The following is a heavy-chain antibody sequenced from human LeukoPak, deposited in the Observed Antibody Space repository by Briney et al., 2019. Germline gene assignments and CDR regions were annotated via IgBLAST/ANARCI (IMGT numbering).Heavy chain of an antibody. CDR3: ARRSPYSTGWSSYFDY. J-gene: IGHJ4*02. Sequence: SETLSLTCAVYGGSFSGYYWSWIRQPPGKGLEWIGEINHSGSTNYNPSLKSRVTISVDTSKNQFSLKLSSVTAADTAVYYCARRSPYSTGWSSYFDYWGQGALVTVSS. V-gene: IGHV4-34*01. CDR1: GGSFSGYY. CDR2: INHSGST. D-gene: IGHD6-19*01.